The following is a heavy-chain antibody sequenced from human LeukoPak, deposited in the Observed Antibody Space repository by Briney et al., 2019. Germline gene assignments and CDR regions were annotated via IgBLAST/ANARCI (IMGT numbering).Heavy chain of an antibody. CDR3: GRGTDYVWET. J-gene: IGHJ4*02. CDR2: IHHSGSA. V-gene: IGHV4-4*02. CDR1: GESISSDNAYY. D-gene: IGHD3-16*01. Sequence: PSGTLSLTCAVSGESISSDNAYYWSWARQPPGQGLEWIREIHHSGSANYDSSFKSRVTISVDKSRNQISLELNSVTAADTAVYHCGRGTDYVWETWGQGTLVTVSS.